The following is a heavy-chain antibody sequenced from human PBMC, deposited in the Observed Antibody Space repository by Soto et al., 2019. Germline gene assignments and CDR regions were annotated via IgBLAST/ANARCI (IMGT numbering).Heavy chain of an antibody. CDR3: VRDSHGDY. CDR1: GFTFSNYW. V-gene: IGHV3-74*01. Sequence: EVQLVESGGGLVQLGGSLRLSCAGSGFTFSNYWMHWVRQAPGKGLEWVSRIDHDGPTDYADSVRGRFTISRDNAENTLYLQINSLRPEDTAVYYCVRDSHGDYWGQGTLVTVSS. J-gene: IGHJ4*02. CDR2: IDHDGPT.